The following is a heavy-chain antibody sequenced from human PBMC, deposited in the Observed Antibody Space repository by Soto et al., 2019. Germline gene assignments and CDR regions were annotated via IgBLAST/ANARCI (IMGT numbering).Heavy chain of an antibody. V-gene: IGHV6-1*01. J-gene: IGHJ5*02. CDR3: AKGDNLGPKTGYAFDP. Sequence: SQTLSLTCAISGDSVSSNTASWNWIRQSPSRGLEWLGRTYFRSKWYNDYAVSVKSRIIINPDTSNNQFSLQLNAVTPEDTAVYFCAKGDNLGPKTGYAFDPWGQGIMVTVSS. D-gene: IGHD5-12*01. CDR1: GDSVSSNTAS. CDR2: TYFRSKWYN.